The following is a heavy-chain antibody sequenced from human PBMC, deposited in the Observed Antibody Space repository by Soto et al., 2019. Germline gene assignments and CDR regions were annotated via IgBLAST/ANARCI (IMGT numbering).Heavy chain of an antibody. D-gene: IGHD4-17*01. CDR3: ARTSGYGGNPFEY. J-gene: IGHJ4*02. Sequence: SGPTLVNPTQTLTLTCTFSGFSLTTSGVCVGWIRQSPGKALEWLALIDWDDDKYYHTFLKTRLAISRDTSRNQVVLTMTNMDPVDTATYYCARTSGYGGNPFEYWGQGTLVTVSS. V-gene: IGHV2-70*01. CDR1: GFSLTTSGVC. CDR2: IDWDDDK.